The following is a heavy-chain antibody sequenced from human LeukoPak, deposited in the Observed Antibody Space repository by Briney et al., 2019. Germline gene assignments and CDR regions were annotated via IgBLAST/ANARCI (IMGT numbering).Heavy chain of an antibody. V-gene: IGHV1-46*01. CDR3: ARDAWFGELPTLYYYYYMDV. J-gene: IGHJ6*03. Sequence: ASVKVSCKASGYTFTSYYMHWVRQAPGQGLEWMGIINPSGGNTSYAQKFQGRVTMTRDMSTSTVYMELSSLRSEDTAVYYCARDAWFGELPTLYYYYYMDVWGKGTTVTVSS. D-gene: IGHD3-10*01. CDR1: GYTFTSYY. CDR2: INPSGGNT.